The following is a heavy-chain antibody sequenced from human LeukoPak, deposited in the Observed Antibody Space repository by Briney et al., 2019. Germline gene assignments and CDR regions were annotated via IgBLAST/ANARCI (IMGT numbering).Heavy chain of an antibody. Sequence: PGGSLRLSCVASGFSLSSHWMHWLRLAPGKGLEWVSTISSSGGSTYYADSVKGRFTISRDNSKNTVYLQMNSLRAEDTAVYYCAKAHSSGWYYFDNWGQGTLVTVSS. CDR3: AKAHSSGWYYFDN. D-gene: IGHD6-19*01. CDR1: GFSLSSHW. CDR2: ISSSGGST. J-gene: IGHJ4*02. V-gene: IGHV3-23*01.